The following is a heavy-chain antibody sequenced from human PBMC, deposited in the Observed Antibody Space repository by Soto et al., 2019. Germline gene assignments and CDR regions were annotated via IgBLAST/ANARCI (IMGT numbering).Heavy chain of an antibody. D-gene: IGHD5-12*01. CDR1: GYSFTSYW. CDR3: ARQVDGYNWRGNWFDP. V-gene: IGHV5-51*01. Sequence: EVQLVQSGAEVKKPGESLKISCKGSGYSFTSYWIGWVRQMPGKGLEWMGIIYPGDSDTRYSPSFQGQVTISADKSIRTAYLQWSSLKASDTAMYYCARQVDGYNWRGNWFDPWGQGTLVTVSS. J-gene: IGHJ5*02. CDR2: IYPGDSDT.